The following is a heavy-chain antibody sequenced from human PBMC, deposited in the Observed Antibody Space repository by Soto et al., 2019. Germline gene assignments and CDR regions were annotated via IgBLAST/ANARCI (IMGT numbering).Heavy chain of an antibody. Sequence: GASVKVSCKASGYTFTSYGISWVRQAPGQGLEWMGWISAYNGNTNYAQKLQGRVTMTTDTSTSTAYMELRSLRSDDTAVYYCVLLDFWRGSDSFVFRGQGPLVTV. J-gene: IGHJ4*02. D-gene: IGHD3-3*01. CDR3: VLLDFWRGSDSFVF. CDR2: ISAYNGNT. CDR1: GYTFTSYG. V-gene: IGHV1-18*01.